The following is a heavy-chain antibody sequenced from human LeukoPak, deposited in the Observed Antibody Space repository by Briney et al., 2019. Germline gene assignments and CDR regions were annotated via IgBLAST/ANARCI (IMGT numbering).Heavy chain of an antibody. V-gene: IGHV3-23*01. CDR3: ASSPLGYSYYYMDV. CDR2: ISGSGDNT. D-gene: IGHD6-13*01. Sequence: GGSLRLSCAASGFIFSSYAMSWVRQAPGKGLEWVSAISGSGDNTYYADSVKGRFTISRDNSKNTLFLQMNSLRAEDTAVYYCASSPLGYSYYYMDVWGKGTTVTVSS. J-gene: IGHJ6*03. CDR1: GFIFSSYA.